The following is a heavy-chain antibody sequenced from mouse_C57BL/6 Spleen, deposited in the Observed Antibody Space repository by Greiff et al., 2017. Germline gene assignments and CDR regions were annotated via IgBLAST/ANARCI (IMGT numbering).Heavy chain of an antibody. CDR2: FYPGSGSI. CDR1: GYTFTEYT. CDR3: ARHEDKGVRGTTYAMDY. Sequence: VQLQQSGAELVKPGASVKLSCKASGYTFTEYTIHWVKQRSGQGLEWIGWFYPGSGSIKYNEKFKDKATLTADKSSSTVYMELSRLTSEDSAVYFCARHEDKGVRGTTYAMDYWGQGTSGTVSS. V-gene: IGHV1-62-2*01. D-gene: IGHD2-1*01. J-gene: IGHJ4*01.